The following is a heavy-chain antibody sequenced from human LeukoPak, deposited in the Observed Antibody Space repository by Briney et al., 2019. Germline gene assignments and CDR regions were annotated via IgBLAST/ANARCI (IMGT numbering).Heavy chain of an antibody. CDR3: ARDYGGNSAGEAPSVS. J-gene: IGHJ5*02. D-gene: IGHD4-23*01. V-gene: IGHV4-4*02. Sequence: SETLSLTCSVSDGSISSGHWWSWVRQPPGKGLEWIGSIYYSGSTYYSPSLKSRVTISVDTSKNQFSLKLSSVTAADTAVYYCARDYGGNSAGEAPSVSWGQGTLVTVSS. CDR2: IYYSGST. CDR1: DGSISSGHW.